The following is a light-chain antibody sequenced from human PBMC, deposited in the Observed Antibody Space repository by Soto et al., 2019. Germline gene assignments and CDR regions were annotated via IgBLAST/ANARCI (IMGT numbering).Light chain of an antibody. J-gene: IGKJ1*01. V-gene: IGKV1-12*01. Sequence: DIQMTQSPSSVSASVGDRVTITCRASQGLSSWLAWYQQIPGKAPKLLIYGASSLKSGVPSRFSGSGSGTDYPLTIFTLQPEDFATYDCQQSNTFPWTFGQGTLVEMK. CDR3: QQSNTFPWT. CDR1: QGLSSW. CDR2: GAS.